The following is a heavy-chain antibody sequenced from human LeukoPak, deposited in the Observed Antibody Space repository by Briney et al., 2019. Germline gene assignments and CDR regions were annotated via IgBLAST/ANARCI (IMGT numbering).Heavy chain of an antibody. CDR1: GGTFSSYA. CDR3: ARAPLGLELSNRFDP. D-gene: IGHD1-7*01. V-gene: IGHV1-69*04. Sequence: SVKVSCKASGGTFSSYAISWVRQAPGQGLEWMGRIIPIFGIANYAQKFQGRVTITADKSTSTAYMELSSLRSEDTAVYYCARAPLGLELSNRFDPWGQGTLVTVSS. J-gene: IGHJ5*02. CDR2: IIPIFGIA.